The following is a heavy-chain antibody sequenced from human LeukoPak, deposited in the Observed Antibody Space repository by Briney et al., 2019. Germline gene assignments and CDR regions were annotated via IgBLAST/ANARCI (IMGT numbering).Heavy chain of an antibody. V-gene: IGHV4-59*01. CDR2: IYYSGST. CDR1: GGSISSYY. J-gene: IGHJ5*02. D-gene: IGHD4-23*01. CDR3: ARDGFGGPFDP. Sequence: PSETLSLTCTVSGGSISSYYWSWIRQPPGKGLEWIGYIYYSGSTNYNPSLQSRVTISVDMSKNHFSLKLSSVTAADTAVYYCARDGFGGPFDPWGQGTLVTVSS.